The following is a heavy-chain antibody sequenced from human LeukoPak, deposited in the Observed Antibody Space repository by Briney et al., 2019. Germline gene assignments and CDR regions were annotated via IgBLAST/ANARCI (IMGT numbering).Heavy chain of an antibody. D-gene: IGHD3-22*01. V-gene: IGHV4-38-2*02. J-gene: IGHJ4*02. CDR2: IYHSGST. CDR1: GYSISSGYY. Sequence: SETLSLACTVSGYSISSGYYWGWIRQPPGKGLEWIGSIYHSGSTYDIRSLKSRVTISVDTSKNQFSLKLSSVTDADTAVYYCARVTDSSGYRSPCDYWGQGDLVTVSS. CDR3: ARVTDSSGYRSPCDY.